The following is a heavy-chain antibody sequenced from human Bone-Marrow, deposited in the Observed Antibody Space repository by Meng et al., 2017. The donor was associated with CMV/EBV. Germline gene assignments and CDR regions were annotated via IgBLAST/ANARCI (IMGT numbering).Heavy chain of an antibody. CDR3: ARTYDFWSGTDY. J-gene: IGHJ4*02. CDR1: GFTFSSYW. D-gene: IGHD3-3*01. Sequence: GESLKIYCAASGFTFSSYWMSWVRQAPGKGLEWVANIKQDGSEKYYVDFVKGRFTISRDNAKNSLYLQMNSLRAEDTAMYYCARTYDFWSGTDYWGQGTLVTVSS. V-gene: IGHV3-7*01. CDR2: IKQDGSEK.